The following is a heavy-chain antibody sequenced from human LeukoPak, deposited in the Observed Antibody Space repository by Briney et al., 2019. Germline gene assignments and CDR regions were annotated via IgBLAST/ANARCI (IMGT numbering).Heavy chain of an antibody. Sequence: GGSLRLSCAASGFTFSSYWMSWVRQAPGKGLEWVANIKQDGSEKYYVDSVKGRFTISRDNAKNSLCLQMNSLRAEDTAVYYCARDFGSGSITYFDYWGQGTLVTVSS. J-gene: IGHJ4*02. CDR2: IKQDGSEK. CDR1: GFTFSSYW. CDR3: ARDFGSGSITYFDY. D-gene: IGHD3-22*01. V-gene: IGHV3-7*01.